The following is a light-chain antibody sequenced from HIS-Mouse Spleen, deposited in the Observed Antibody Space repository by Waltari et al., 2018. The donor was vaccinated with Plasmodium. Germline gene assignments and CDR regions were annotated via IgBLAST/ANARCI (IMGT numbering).Light chain of an antibody. V-gene: IGLV2-8*01. Sequence: QSALTQPPSASGSPGQSVTIPCTGTSSNVAGYNYVSWYQQHPGKAPKLMIYEVSKRPSGVPDRFSGSKSGNTASLTVSGLQAEDEADYYCSSYAGSNNYVFGTGTKVTVL. CDR3: SSYAGSNNYV. CDR2: EVS. CDR1: SSNVAGYNY. J-gene: IGLJ1*01.